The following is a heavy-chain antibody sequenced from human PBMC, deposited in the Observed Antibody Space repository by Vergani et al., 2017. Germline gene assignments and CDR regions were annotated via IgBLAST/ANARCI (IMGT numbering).Heavy chain of an antibody. V-gene: IGHV3-7*03. Sequence: EVQLLESGGGLVQPGGSLRLSCAASGFTFSSYWMSWVRQAPGKGLEWVANIKQDGIEKSYVDSVKGRFAISRDNAKNSRDLQMNSRRAEDTAVYYCARFKVEVDTVTTSAQCVYYYYGMDVWGQGTTVTVSS. J-gene: IGHJ6*02. CDR1: GFTFSSYW. D-gene: IGHD4-17*01. CDR2: IKQDGIEK. CDR3: ARFKVEVDTVTTSAQCVYYYYGMDV.